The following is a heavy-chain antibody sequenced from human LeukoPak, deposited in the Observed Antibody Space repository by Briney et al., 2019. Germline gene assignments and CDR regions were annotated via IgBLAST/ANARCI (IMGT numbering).Heavy chain of an antibody. Sequence: GSLRLSCVASGFPFSSYGMHWVRQAPGKGLEWVAVIWYDGSNKYYADSVKGRFTISRDNSKNTLYLQMNSLRAEDTAVYYCARASGYRDQYYYYGMDVWGQGTTVTVSS. CDR1: GFPFSSYG. CDR2: IWYDGSNK. D-gene: IGHD3-22*01. V-gene: IGHV3-33*01. J-gene: IGHJ6*02. CDR3: ARASGYRDQYYYYGMDV.